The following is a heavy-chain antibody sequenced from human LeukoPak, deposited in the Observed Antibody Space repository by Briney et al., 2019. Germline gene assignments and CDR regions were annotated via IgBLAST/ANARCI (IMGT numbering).Heavy chain of an antibody. CDR2: ISGSAGSI. CDR1: GFTFSTYV. J-gene: IGHJ4*02. D-gene: IGHD5-12*01. Sequence: GGSLRLSCAASGFTFSTYVMSWVRQAPGKGLEWVSAISGSAGSIYHADSVKGRFTISRDNSKNTLYLQMNGLRVDDTAVYYCARDLLGYSGYDPPYYFDYWGQGTLVTVSS. V-gene: IGHV3-23*01. CDR3: ARDLLGYSGYDPPYYFDY.